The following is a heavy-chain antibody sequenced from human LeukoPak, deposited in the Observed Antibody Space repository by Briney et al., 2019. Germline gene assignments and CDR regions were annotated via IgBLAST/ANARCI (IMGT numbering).Heavy chain of an antibody. J-gene: IGHJ4*02. CDR2: INHSGST. Sequence: KPSETLSLTCAVYGGSFSGYYWSWIRQPPGKGLEWIGEINHSGSTNYNPSLKSRVTISVDTSKNQFSLKLSSVTAADTAVYYCARAKGDYDYVWGSYRKTPPGIFDYWGQGTLVTVSS. V-gene: IGHV4-34*01. CDR1: GGSFSGYY. D-gene: IGHD3-16*02. CDR3: ARAKGDYDYVWGSYRKTPPGIFDY.